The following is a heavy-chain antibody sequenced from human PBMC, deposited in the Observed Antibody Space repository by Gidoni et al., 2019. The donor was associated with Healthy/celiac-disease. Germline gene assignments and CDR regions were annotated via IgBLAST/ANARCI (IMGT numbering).Heavy chain of an antibody. Sequence: QVQLQESGPGLVKPSETLSLTCTVSGGSISSYYWSWIRQPPGKGLEWIGYIYYSGSTNYNPSLKSRVTISVDTSKNQVSLKLSSGTAADTAVYYCARLCRATRWLRRPLGAFDIWGQGTMVTVSS. D-gene: IGHD5-12*01. CDR1: GGSISSYY. CDR3: ARLCRATRWLRRPLGAFDI. J-gene: IGHJ3*02. CDR2: IYYSGST. V-gene: IGHV4-59*08.